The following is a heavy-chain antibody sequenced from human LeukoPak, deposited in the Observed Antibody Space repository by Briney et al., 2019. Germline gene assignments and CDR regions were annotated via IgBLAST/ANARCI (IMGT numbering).Heavy chain of an antibody. CDR1: GFTFSNAW. D-gene: IGHD6-13*01. CDR2: ISSSSSYI. V-gene: IGHV3-21*01. CDR3: ARDFSSSWYSTEAFDY. Sequence: PGGSLRLSCAASGFTFSNAWMSWVRQAPGKGLEWVSSISSSSSYIYYADSVKGRFTISRDNAKNSLYLQMNSLRAEDTAVYYCARDFSSSWYSTEAFDYWGQGTLVTVSS. J-gene: IGHJ4*02.